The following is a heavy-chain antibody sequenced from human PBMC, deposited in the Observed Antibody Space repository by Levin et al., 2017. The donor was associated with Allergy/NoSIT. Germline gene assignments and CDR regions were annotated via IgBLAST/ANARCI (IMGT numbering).Heavy chain of an antibody. D-gene: IGHD4/OR15-4a*01. CDR1: GFTFSDYY. CDR3: ARVPVLRTFGPTAMLYYYYGMDV. V-gene: IGHV3-11*01. Sequence: PGGSLRLSCAASGFTFSDYYMSWIRQAPGKGLEWVSYISSSGSTIYYADSVKGRFTISRDNAKNSLYLQMNSLRAEDTAVYYCARVPVLRTFGPTAMLYYYYGMDVWGQGTTVTVSS. CDR2: ISSSGSTI. J-gene: IGHJ6*02.